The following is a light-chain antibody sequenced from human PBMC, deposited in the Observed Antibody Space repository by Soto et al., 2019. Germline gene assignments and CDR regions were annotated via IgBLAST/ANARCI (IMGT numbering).Light chain of an antibody. CDR2: EVS. J-gene: IGLJ1*01. V-gene: IGLV2-8*01. CDR1: SSDVGGYNY. CDR3: CSYAGSNNFPYG. Sequence: QSVLAQPPSASGSPGQSVTISCTGTSSDVGGYNYVSWYQQHPGKAPKLMIYEVSKRPSGVPDRFSGSKSGNTASLTVSGLQAEDEADYYCCSYAGSNNFPYGFGTGTKFTVL.